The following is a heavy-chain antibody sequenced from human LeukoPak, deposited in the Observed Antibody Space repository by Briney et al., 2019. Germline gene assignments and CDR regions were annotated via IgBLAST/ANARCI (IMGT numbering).Heavy chain of an antibody. D-gene: IGHD2-2*02. CDR2: IIPIFGTA. CDR3: ARGVPAAISSPQS. J-gene: IGHJ4*02. Sequence: ASVKVSCKASGGTFSCYAISWVRQAPGQGLEWMGGIIPIFGTANYAQTFQGRVTITADESTSTAYMELNSQRFEDQAVYYCARGVPAAISSPQSWGQGTLVTVSS. CDR1: GGTFSCYA. V-gene: IGHV1-69*13.